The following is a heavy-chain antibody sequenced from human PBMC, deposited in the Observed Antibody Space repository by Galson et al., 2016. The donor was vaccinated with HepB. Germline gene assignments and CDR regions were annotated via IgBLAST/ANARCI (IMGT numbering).Heavy chain of an antibody. D-gene: IGHD2-2*01. J-gene: IGHJ4*02. CDR1: GFTFSNSW. Sequence: LRLSCAASGFTFSNSWMTWVRQAPGKGLEWVANIKRDGTETYYVDSVKGRFTFSRDNVKDSLYLQMSSLRAEDTAVYYCARGGRTSSWYWRDWGQGTLVTVSS. CDR3: ARGGRTSSWYWRD. CDR2: IKRDGTET. V-gene: IGHV3-7*01.